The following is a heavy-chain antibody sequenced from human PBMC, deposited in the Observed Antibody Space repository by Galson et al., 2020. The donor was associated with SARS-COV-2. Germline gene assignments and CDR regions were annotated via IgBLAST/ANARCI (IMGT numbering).Heavy chain of an antibody. V-gene: IGHV3-13*01. CDR3: VREYCNRANCYGFEHLDL. D-gene: IGHD2-2*01. Sequence: GGSLRLPCAAFGITFSGYDMHWVRQATGKGLEWVSAIGLLGDTYYPGSVKGRFTISRENAKNSLYLQMNSLGVEDTAVYYCVREYCNRANCYGFEHLDLWGRGTLVTVSS. CDR1: GITFSGYD. J-gene: IGHJ2*01. CDR2: IGLLGDT.